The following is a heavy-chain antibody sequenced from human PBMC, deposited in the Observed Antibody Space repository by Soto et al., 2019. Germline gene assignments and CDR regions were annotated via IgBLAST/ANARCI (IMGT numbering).Heavy chain of an antibody. CDR1: GYTFTSYD. Sequence: ASVKVSCKASGYTFTSYDMHWVRQAPGQRLEWMGWINAYNGNTKYSQKLQGRVTMTRDTSTSTAYMELRSLRSDDTAVYYCARDGGYSGSYWGQGTLVTVSS. CDR3: ARDGGYSGSY. V-gene: IGHV1-3*01. D-gene: IGHD1-26*01. CDR2: INAYNGNT. J-gene: IGHJ4*02.